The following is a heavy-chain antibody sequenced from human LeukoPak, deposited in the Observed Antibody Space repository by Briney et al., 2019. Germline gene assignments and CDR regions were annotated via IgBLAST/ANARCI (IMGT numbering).Heavy chain of an antibody. D-gene: IGHD6-6*01. Sequence: SETLSLTCTVSGYSISSGYYWGWIRQPPGKGLEWIGSIYHSGSTYYNPSLKSRVTISVDTSKNQFSLKLSSVTAADTAVYYCARVRSSSEYYYYYMDVRGKGTTVTVSS. CDR2: IYHSGST. V-gene: IGHV4-38-2*02. J-gene: IGHJ6*03. CDR3: ARVRSSSEYYYYYMDV. CDR1: GYSISSGYY.